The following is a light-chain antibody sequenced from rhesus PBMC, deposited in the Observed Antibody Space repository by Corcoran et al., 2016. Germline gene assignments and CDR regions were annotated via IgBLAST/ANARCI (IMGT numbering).Light chain of an antibody. CDR3: SSYAGSNTDI. CDR1: SSDIGSYNY. CDR2: DVS. V-gene: IGLV2-23*01. Sequence: QAALTQPPSVSGSPGQSVTISCTGTSSDIGSYNYVSWYQQHPGKAPKLMIYDVSKRPSGVSDRFSGSKSGNTASLTISGLQAEDEADYYCSSYAGSNTDIFGAGTRLTVL. J-gene: IGLJ1*01.